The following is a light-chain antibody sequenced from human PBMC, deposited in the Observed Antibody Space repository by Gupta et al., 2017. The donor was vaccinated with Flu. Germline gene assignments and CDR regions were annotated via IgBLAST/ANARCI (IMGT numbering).Light chain of an antibody. CDR1: SSNIGAGYE. J-gene: IGLJ1*01. CDR2: DHS. CDR3: QSYDSSRSGYV. Sequence: QSVLTQPPSVSGAPGQRVTISCTGSSSNIGAGYEVHWYQPRPGTAPKLLIYDHSDRPSGVPDRFSGSKSGSSASLAITGLQAEDEADYYCQSYDSSRSGYVFGTGTKVTV. V-gene: IGLV1-40*01.